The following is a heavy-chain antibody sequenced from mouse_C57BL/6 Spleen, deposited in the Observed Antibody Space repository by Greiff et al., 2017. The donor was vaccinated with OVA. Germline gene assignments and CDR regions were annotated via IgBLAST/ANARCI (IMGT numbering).Heavy chain of an antibody. Sequence: VQRVESGPGLVQPSQSLSITCTVSGFSLTSYGVHWVRQSPGKGLEWLGVLWSGGSTDYNAAFISRLSISKDNSKSQVFFKMNSLQADDTAIYYCARGGLRAMDYWGQGTSVTVSS. V-gene: IGHV2-2*01. J-gene: IGHJ4*01. CDR3: ARGGLRAMDY. CDR2: LWSGGST. CDR1: GFSLTSYG.